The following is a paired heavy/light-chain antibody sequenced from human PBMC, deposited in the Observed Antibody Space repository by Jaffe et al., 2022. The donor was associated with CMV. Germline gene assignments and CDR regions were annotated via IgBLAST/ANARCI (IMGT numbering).Light chain of an antibody. Sequence: DIVMTQSPDSLAVSLGERATINCKSSQSVLYSSNNKNYLAWYQQKSGQPPKLLIYWASTRESGVPDRFSGSGSGTDFTLTISSLQAEDVAVYYCQQYYSSPLTFGGGTKVEIK. J-gene: IGKJ4*01. CDR2: WAS. CDR1: QSVLYSSNNKNY. V-gene: IGKV4-1*01. CDR3: QQYYSSPLT.
Heavy chain of an antibody. D-gene: IGHD1-26*01. CDR2: IYYSGST. Sequence: QLQLQESGPGLVKPSETLSLTCTVSGGSVSSRSYYWGWVRQPPGKGLEYIGSIYYSGSTYYNPSLKSRVTISVDTSKNQFSLKVSSVTAADMAVYYCARMATTVRPGWFDPWGQGTLVTVSS. CDR1: GGSVSSRSYY. V-gene: IGHV4-39*01. J-gene: IGHJ5*02. CDR3: ARMATTVRPGWFDP.